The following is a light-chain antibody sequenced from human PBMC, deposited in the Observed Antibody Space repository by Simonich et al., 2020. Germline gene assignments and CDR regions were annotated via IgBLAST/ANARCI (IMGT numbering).Light chain of an antibody. CDR3: MQGTHWPPFT. CDR1: QSLVHSDGNTY. V-gene: IGKV2-30*02. CDR2: KVS. Sequence: DVVMTQSPLSLPVTLGQPASISCRSSQSLVHSDGNTYLNWFQQGPGQSPRRRIYKVSNQDSGVPDRFSGRGSGTDFTLKISRVEAEDVGVYYCMQGTHWPPFTFGPGTKVDIK. J-gene: IGKJ3*01.